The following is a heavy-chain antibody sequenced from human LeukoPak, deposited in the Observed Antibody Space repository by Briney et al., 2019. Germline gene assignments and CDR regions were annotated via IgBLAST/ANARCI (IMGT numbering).Heavy chain of an antibody. CDR2: INAGNGNT. CDR1: GYTFTSYG. CDR3: ARDTARYSSSSSLGY. J-gene: IGHJ4*02. D-gene: IGHD6-13*01. Sequence: ASVKVSCKASGYTFTSYGISWVRQAPGQGLEWMGWINAGNGNTKYSQKFQGRVTITRDTSASTAYMEQSSLRSEDTAVYYCARDTARYSSSSSLGYWGQGTLVTVSS. V-gene: IGHV1-3*01.